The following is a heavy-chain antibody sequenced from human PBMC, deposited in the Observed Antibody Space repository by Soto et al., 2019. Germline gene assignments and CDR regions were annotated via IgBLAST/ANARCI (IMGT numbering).Heavy chain of an antibody. J-gene: IGHJ4*02. CDR3: ARGSPLMVRGKFDY. D-gene: IGHD3-10*01. CDR2: INPNSDAT. CDR1: GYTFTGYY. V-gene: IGHV1-2*04. Sequence: QVQLVQSGAEVKKPGASVKVSCKASGYTFTGYYMHWVRQAPVQGLVWMGWINPNSDATNYAQKFQGCVTMTRDTSITTAYMELSRLRSDDTAVYYCARGSPLMVRGKFDYWGQGTLVTVSS.